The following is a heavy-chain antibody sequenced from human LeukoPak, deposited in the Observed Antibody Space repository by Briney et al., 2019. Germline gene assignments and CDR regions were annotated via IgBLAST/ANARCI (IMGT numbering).Heavy chain of an antibody. D-gene: IGHD5-24*01. Sequence: SETLSLTCAVSGYSISSGYYWGWIRQHPGKGLEWIGSIYHSGSTYYNPSLKSRVTISVDTSKNQFSLKLSSVTAADTAVYYCARVDPFDPWGQGTLVTVSS. CDR3: ARVDPFDP. CDR2: IYHSGST. V-gene: IGHV4-38-2*01. J-gene: IGHJ5*02. CDR1: GYSISSGYY.